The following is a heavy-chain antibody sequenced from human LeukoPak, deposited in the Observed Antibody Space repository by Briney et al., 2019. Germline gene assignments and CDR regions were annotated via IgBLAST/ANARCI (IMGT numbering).Heavy chain of an antibody. Sequence: GGSLRLSCAASGFTFRSHAMHWVRQAPGKGLEWVGVISYDGGNKDYADSVKGRFNISRDNSKNTLYLQMNSLRAEDTAVYYCARSAGDPHASDFWGQGTMVIVSS. CDR2: ISYDGGNK. D-gene: IGHD4-17*01. CDR1: GFTFRSHA. J-gene: IGHJ3*01. CDR3: ARSAGDPHASDF. V-gene: IGHV3-30-3*01.